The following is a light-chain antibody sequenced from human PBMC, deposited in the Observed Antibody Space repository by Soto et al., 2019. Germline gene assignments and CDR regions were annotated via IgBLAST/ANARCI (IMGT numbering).Light chain of an antibody. Sequence: EIVLTQSPATLSLSPGERATLSCRASQSVSSYLAWYQQKPGQAPRLLIYDASNRATGIPARFSGSGSGTDFTLTINSLEPEDFAVYYCQQRSNWPPLTFGGGTKVE. J-gene: IGKJ4*01. V-gene: IGKV3-11*01. CDR2: DAS. CDR1: QSVSSY. CDR3: QQRSNWPPLT.